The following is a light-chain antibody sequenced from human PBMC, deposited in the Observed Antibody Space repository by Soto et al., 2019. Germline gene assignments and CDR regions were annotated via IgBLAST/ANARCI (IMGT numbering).Light chain of an antibody. CDR2: DAS. CDR1: QSVSSY. Sequence: EIVLTQSPATLSLSPGERATLSCRASQSVSSYLAWYQQKPGQDPTLLIYDASNRATDIPARFSGSGSWTDFTLTISSLESEDFSVYYCQQRGKWPRTFGQGTKLEIK. CDR3: QQRGKWPRT. J-gene: IGKJ2*01. V-gene: IGKV3-11*01.